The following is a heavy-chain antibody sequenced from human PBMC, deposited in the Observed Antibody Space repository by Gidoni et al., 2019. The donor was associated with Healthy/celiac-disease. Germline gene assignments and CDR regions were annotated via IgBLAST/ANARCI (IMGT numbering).Heavy chain of an antibody. V-gene: IGHV3-23*01. CDR3: AKDREAWFRESSDY. D-gene: IGHD3-10*01. Sequence: EVQLLESGGGLVQPGGSLRLSCATSGFTFSSYAMSWVRQAPGKGLEWVSAISGSGGSTYYADSVKGRFTISRDNSKNTLYPKMNSLRAEDTAVYYCAKDREAWFRESSDYWGQGTLVTVSS. CDR1: GFTFSSYA. J-gene: IGHJ4*02. CDR2: ISGSGGST.